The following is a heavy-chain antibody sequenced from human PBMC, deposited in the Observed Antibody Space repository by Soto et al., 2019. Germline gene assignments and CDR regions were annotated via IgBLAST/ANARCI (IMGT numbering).Heavy chain of an antibody. D-gene: IGHD6-19*01. CDR1: GYIFTAYS. CDR2: VNPNSGDT. Sequence: ASVKVSCKPSGYIFTAYSMHWVRQAPGQGLEWVGWVNPNSGDTIYAQKFQGRVTLTMDTSISTAYMELGSLRSDDTAVYYCAREASAVISLDFWGQGTLVTAPQ. V-gene: IGHV1-2*02. CDR3: AREASAVISLDF. J-gene: IGHJ4*02.